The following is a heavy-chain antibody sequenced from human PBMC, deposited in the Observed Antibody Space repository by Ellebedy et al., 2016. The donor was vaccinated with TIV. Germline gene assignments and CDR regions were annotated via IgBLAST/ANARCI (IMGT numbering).Heavy chain of an antibody. CDR2: ISGSGGNT. CDR1: GFTFSSYA. CDR3: ARGDSYGSGVLIDY. D-gene: IGHD3-10*01. Sequence: GGSLRLSCAASGFTFSSYAMSWVRQAPGKGLEWVSAISGSGGNTYYADSVKGRFTISRDNGKNTLYLQMNSLRGEDTAVYYCARGDSYGSGVLIDYWGQGTLVTVSS. J-gene: IGHJ4*02. V-gene: IGHV3-23*01.